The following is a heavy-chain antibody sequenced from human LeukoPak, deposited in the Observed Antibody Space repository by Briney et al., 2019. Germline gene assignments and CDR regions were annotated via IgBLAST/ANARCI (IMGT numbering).Heavy chain of an antibody. J-gene: IGHJ4*02. Sequence: SETLSLTCAVYGGSFSGYYWSWIRQPAGKGLEWIGRIYTSGSTNYNPSLKSRVTMSVDTSKNQFSLKLSSVTAADTAVYYCAREAAAGRVYFDYWGQGTLSPSPQ. CDR1: GGSFSGYY. CDR2: IYTSGST. D-gene: IGHD6-13*01. CDR3: AREAAAGRVYFDY. V-gene: IGHV4-4*07.